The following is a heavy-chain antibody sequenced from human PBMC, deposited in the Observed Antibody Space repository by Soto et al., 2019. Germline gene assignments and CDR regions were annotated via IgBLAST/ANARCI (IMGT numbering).Heavy chain of an antibody. J-gene: IGHJ5*02. Sequence: QVQLVQSGAEVKKPGASVKVSFKASGYTFTNYGISWVRRAPGQGLEWMGWINTYNGNTNHAQKLQGRVTMTTDTSTSTAYMELRSLRSDDTAVYYCARGVGSGTYYNQYNWFDPWGQGTLVTVSS. CDR2: INTYNGNT. V-gene: IGHV1-18*01. CDR3: ARGVGSGTYYNQYNWFDP. CDR1: GYTFTNYG. D-gene: IGHD3-10*01.